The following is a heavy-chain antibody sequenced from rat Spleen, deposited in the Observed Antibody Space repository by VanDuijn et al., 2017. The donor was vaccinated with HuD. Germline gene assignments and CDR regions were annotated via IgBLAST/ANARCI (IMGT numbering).Heavy chain of an antibody. CDR2: ITYDGSGT. CDR3: ARPDYGFPFAY. V-gene: IGHV5-7*01. CDR1: GFTFSDYN. Sequence: EVQLVESGGGLVQPGRSLKLSCAASGFTFSDYNMAWVRQAPKKGLESVAAITYDGSGTYYRDSVKGRFTISRDNAKSTLYLQMDSLRSEDTATYYCARPDYGFPFAYWGQGTLVTVSS. J-gene: IGHJ3*01. D-gene: IGHD1-11*01.